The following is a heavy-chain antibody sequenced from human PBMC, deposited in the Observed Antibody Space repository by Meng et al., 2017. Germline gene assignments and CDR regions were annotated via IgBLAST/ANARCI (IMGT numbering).Heavy chain of an antibody. CDR1: GYTSTSYY. D-gene: IGHD6-13*01. Sequence: ASVKVSCKASGYTSTSYYMHWVRQAPGQGLEWMGIINPSGGSTSYAQKFQGRVTMTRDTSTSTVYMELSSLRSEDTAVYYCARDQQLALPPAWAAFDIWGQGTMVTVSS. J-gene: IGHJ3*02. CDR2: INPSGGST. V-gene: IGHV1-46*01. CDR3: ARDQQLALPPAWAAFDI.